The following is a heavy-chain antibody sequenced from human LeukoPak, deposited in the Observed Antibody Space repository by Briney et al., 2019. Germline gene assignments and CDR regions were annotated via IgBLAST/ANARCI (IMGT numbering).Heavy chain of an antibody. CDR2: IKQDGSEK. V-gene: IGHV3-7*01. Sequence: GGSLRLSCAASGFTFSSYAMSWVRQAPGKGLEWVANIKQDGSEKYYVDSVKGRFTISRDNAKNSLYLQMNSLRAEDTAVYYCARVRYSSQGDYWGQGTLVTVSS. CDR1: GFTFSSYA. J-gene: IGHJ4*02. CDR3: ARVRYSSQGDY. D-gene: IGHD6-13*01.